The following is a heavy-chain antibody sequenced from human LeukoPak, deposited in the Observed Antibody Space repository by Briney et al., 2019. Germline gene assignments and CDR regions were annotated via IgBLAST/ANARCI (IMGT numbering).Heavy chain of an antibody. CDR1: GGSISSDY. D-gene: IGHD3-22*01. Sequence: SETLSLTCTVSGGSISSDYWSWIRQPPGKGLEWIGYIYYIGSTNYNPSLKSRVTISIDTSKNQFSLKLTSVTAADTAVYCCATSTGYDSSGYFQFDYWGQGTLVTVSS. V-gene: IGHV4-59*01. CDR2: IYYIGST. J-gene: IGHJ4*02. CDR3: ATSTGYDSSGYFQFDY.